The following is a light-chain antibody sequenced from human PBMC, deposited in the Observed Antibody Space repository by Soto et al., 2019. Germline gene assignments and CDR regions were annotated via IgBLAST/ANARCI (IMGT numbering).Light chain of an antibody. V-gene: IGLV2-14*01. J-gene: IGLJ3*02. CDR1: SSDVGGHKY. Sequence: QSALTQPASVSGSPGQSITISCTGTSSDVGGHKYVSWYQQHPGKAPKLLIYEITHRPSGVSNRFSGSKSGNTASLTISGLQAEDEADYYCTSYTSSSTWVFGGGTKLTVL. CDR3: TSYTSSSTWV. CDR2: EIT.